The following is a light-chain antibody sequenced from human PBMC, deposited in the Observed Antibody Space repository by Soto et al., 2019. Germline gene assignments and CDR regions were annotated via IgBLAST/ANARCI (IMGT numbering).Light chain of an antibody. CDR3: QQYERYST. CDR2: KAS. J-gene: IGKJ1*01. CDR1: QNIYTW. V-gene: IGKV1-5*03. Sequence: DYQVTQNHSTLSASVGDRVTITCRASQNIYTWLAWYQQKPGIAPKLLIHKASTLESGVPSRFSGSGFGTEFTLTISGLQPEDSATYYCQQYERYSTFGQGT.